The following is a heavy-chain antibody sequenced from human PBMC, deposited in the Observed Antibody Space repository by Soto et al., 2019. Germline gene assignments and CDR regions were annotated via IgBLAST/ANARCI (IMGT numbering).Heavy chain of an antibody. J-gene: IGHJ6*02. CDR1: GYTFTSYG. CDR3: ARDTLAEYCISTSCHYYYGMDV. V-gene: IGHV1-18*01. CDR2: ISAYNGNT. D-gene: IGHD2-2*01. Sequence: QVQLVQSGAEVKKPGASVKVSCKASGYTFTSYGISWVRQAPGQGLEWMGWISAYNGNTNYAQKRQXXXSMTTDTSTSXXYXEXXSLRSDDTAVYYCARDTLAEYCISTSCHYYYGMDVWGQGAAVTVSS.